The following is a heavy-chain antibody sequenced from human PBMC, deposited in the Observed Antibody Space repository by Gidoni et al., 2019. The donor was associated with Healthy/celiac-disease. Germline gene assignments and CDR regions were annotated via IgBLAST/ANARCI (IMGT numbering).Heavy chain of an antibody. V-gene: IGHV4-4*02. J-gene: IGHJ5*02. Sequence: QVQLQDSGPGLVKPSGTLSLPCAVSGGSISSSNWWSWVRQPPGKGLEWIGEIYHSGSTNYNPSLKSRVTISVDKSKNQFSLKLSSVTAADTAVYYCARGQYYYGSGRFGEFDPWGQGTLVTVSS. CDR2: IYHSGST. CDR1: GGSISSSNW. CDR3: ARGQYYYGSGRFGEFDP. D-gene: IGHD3-10*01.